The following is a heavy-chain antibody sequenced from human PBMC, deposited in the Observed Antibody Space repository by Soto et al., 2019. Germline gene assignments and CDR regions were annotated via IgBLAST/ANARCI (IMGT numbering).Heavy chain of an antibody. J-gene: IGHJ4*02. D-gene: IGHD3-10*01. V-gene: IGHV1-69*02. CDR2: IIPILGIA. Sequence: QVQLVQSGAEVKKPGSSVKVSCKASGGTFSSYTISWVRQAPGQGLEWMGRIIPILGIANYAQKFQGRVTITADKSTSTAYMELSSLRSEDTAVYYCASLPYGSGSTGNYWGQGTLVTVSS. CDR3: ASLPYGSGSTGNY. CDR1: GGTFSSYT.